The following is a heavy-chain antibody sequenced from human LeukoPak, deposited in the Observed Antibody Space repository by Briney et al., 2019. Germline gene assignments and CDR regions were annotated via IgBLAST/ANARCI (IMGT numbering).Heavy chain of an antibody. CDR1: GYTFTSYY. J-gene: IGHJ4*02. Sequence: SVKVSCKASGYTFTSYYMHWVRQAPGQGLEWMGGIIPIFGTANYAQKFQGRVTITADESTSTAYMELSSLRSEDTAVYYCARERQNYDSSGYYSRWGQGTLVTVSS. CDR2: IIPIFGTA. V-gene: IGHV1-69*13. D-gene: IGHD3-22*01. CDR3: ARERQNYDSSGYYSR.